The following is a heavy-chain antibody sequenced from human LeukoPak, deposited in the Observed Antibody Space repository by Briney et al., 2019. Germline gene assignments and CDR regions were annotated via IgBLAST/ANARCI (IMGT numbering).Heavy chain of an antibody. CDR2: IYYSGGT. CDR3: ARSPYRVDDAPVRDYGDYRDWYFDL. D-gene: IGHD4-17*01. J-gene: IGHJ2*01. V-gene: IGHV4-28*01. Sequence: SETLSLTCAVSGYSISTTNWWGWIRQPPGKGLEWLGYIYYSGGTYYNPSLKSRVIMSVDTSNNQFSLDLSFVTAADTAVYYCARSPYRVDDAPVRDYGDYRDWYFDLWGRGTLVTVSA. CDR1: GYSISTTNW.